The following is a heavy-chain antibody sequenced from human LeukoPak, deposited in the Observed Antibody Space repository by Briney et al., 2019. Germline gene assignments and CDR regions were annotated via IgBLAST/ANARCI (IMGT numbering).Heavy chain of an antibody. V-gene: IGHV3-23*01. CDR2: INGNGGRT. CDR1: AFTFSNSA. J-gene: IGHJ4*02. Sequence: GGSLRLSCAASAFTFSNSAMSWVRQAPGKGLEWVSSINGNGGRTYYADSVKGRFTISRDNSKNTLYLQMNSLRAEDTAVYYCARVNWARLDYWGQGALVTVSS. D-gene: IGHD7-27*01. CDR3: ARVNWARLDY.